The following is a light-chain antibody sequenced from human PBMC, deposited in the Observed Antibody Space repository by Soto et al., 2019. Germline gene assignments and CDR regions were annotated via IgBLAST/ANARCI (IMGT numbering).Light chain of an antibody. CDR2: DVN. J-gene: IGLJ2*01. CDR1: SSDVGGYNY. CDR3: SSYTSSSVV. Sequence: QSALTQPASVSGSPGQSITISCTGTSSDVGGYNYVSWYQQHPGKAPKLMIYDVNNRPSGVSNRFSGSKSGNTASLTISGLQAEDEAYYYCSSYTSSSVVFGGGTQLTVL. V-gene: IGLV2-14*01.